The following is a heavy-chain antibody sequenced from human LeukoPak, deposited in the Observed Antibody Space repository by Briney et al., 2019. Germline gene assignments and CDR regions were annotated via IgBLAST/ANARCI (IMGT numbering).Heavy chain of an antibody. Sequence: PGGSLRLSCAASGFTFNTYAMHWVRQAPGKGLEWVAVIAYDGNNKFYADSVKGRFTSSRDNSKNTLYLHMNSLKTEDTAVYYCARDRVARYYFDYWGQGTLVTVSS. V-gene: IGHV3-30*04. CDR2: IAYDGNNK. J-gene: IGHJ4*02. D-gene: IGHD1-14*01. CDR1: GFTFNTYA. CDR3: ARDRVARYYFDY.